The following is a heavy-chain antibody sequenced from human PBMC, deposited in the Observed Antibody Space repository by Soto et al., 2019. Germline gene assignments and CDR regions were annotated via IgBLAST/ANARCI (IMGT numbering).Heavy chain of an antibody. J-gene: IGHJ6*02. D-gene: IGHD2-21*01. V-gene: IGHV1-69*12. Sequence: QVQLVQSGAEVKKPGSSVKVSCKASVGTFSSYAISWVRQAPGQGLEWMGGIIPIFGTANYAQKFQGRVTITADESTSTAYMELSSLRSEDTAVYYCARSLEMVKPYYYGMDVWGQGTTVTVSS. CDR2: IIPIFGTA. CDR1: VGTFSSYA. CDR3: ARSLEMVKPYYYGMDV.